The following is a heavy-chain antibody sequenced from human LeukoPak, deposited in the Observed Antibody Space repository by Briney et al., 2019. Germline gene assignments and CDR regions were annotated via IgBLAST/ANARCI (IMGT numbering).Heavy chain of an antibody. Sequence: SETLSLTCTVSGNSISSGDNYWSWIRQPAGKGLEWIGRIYTSGSTNYNPSLKSRVTISGDTSKNQFSLRLSSVTAADTAVYYCARLANYVPVYWGQGTLVIVSS. V-gene: IGHV4-61*02. CDR3: ARLANYVPVY. D-gene: IGHD1-7*01. J-gene: IGHJ4*02. CDR1: GNSISSGDNY. CDR2: IYTSGST.